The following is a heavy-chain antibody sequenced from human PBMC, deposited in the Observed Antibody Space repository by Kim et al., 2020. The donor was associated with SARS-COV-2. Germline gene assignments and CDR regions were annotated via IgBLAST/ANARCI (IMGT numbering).Heavy chain of an antibody. V-gene: IGHV4-34*01. D-gene: IGHD6-19*01. CDR3: ARRRPFYGWSDAFDI. J-gene: IGHJ3*02. Sequence: PSLKSRVTISVDTSKNQFSLKLSSVTAADTAVYYCARRRPFYGWSDAFDIWGQGTMVTVSS.